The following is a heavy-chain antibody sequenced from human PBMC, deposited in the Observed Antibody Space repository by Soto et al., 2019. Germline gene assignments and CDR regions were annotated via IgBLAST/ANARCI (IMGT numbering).Heavy chain of an antibody. D-gene: IGHD3-3*01. J-gene: IGHJ6*02. CDR3: ASRAPYYDFGSGYPVGYYGMDV. Sequence: EVQLVESGGGLIQPGGSLRLSCAASGFTVSSNYMSWVRQAPGKGLEWVSVIYSGGSTYYADSVKGRFTISRDNSKNGVDLQMNGLRAEDTDVYYWASRAPYYDFGSGYPVGYYGMDVWGQGTTVTVSS. CDR2: IYSGGST. V-gene: IGHV3-53*01. CDR1: GFTVSSNY.